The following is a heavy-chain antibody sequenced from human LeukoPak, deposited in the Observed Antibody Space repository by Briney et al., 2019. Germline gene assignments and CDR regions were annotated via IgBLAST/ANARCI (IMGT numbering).Heavy chain of an antibody. V-gene: IGHV3-23*01. CDR1: GFAFGSEA. D-gene: IGHD1-26*01. Sequence: GGSLRLSCAVSGFAFGSEAMSWVRQSPARGLEWVASISPGGGTTYYADYVKGRFTISRDNSNNTLYLQMNSLRAEDTAVYFCAKQSNNHYYQKASDYWGQGTLVTVSS. J-gene: IGHJ4*02. CDR2: ISPGGGTT. CDR3: AKQSNNHYYQKASDY.